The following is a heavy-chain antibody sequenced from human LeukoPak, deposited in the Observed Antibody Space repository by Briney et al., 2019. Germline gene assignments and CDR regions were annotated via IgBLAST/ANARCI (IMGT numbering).Heavy chain of an antibody. D-gene: IGHD3-10*01. CDR3: ARDPIGITMVRGVIITASKHFDY. J-gene: IGHJ4*02. Sequence: SGTLSLTCAVSGGSISSRNWWSWIRQPPGKGLEWIGSIYYSGSTYYNPSLKSRVTISVDTSKNQFSLKLSSVTAADTAVYYCARDPIGITMVRGVIITASKHFDYWGQGTLVTVSS. V-gene: IGHV4-4*02. CDR2: IYYSGST. CDR1: GGSISSRNW.